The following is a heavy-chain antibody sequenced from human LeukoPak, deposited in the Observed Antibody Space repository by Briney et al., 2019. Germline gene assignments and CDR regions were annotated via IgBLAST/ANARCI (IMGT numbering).Heavy chain of an antibody. CDR1: GGSISSSSYS. Sequence: SETLSLTCTVSGGSISSSSYSWTWIRQPPGKGLEWIGSIHYDGNTYYKPSLRSRVTISVDTSKNQFSLKLSSVTAADTAVYYCARLDSSGYYWGQGTLVTVSS. V-gene: IGHV4-39*01. J-gene: IGHJ4*02. CDR3: ARLDSSGYY. D-gene: IGHD6-25*01. CDR2: IHYDGNT.